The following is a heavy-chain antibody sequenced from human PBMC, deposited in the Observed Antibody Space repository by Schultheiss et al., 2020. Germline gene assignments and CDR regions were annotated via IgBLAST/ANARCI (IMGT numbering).Heavy chain of an antibody. CDR2: ISSSSSYT. D-gene: IGHD3-22*01. V-gene: IGHV3-11*03. CDR3: AKPLYYYDSSGYYY. Sequence: GGSLRLSCAASGFTFSDYYMSWIRQAPGKGLEWVSYISSSSSYTNYADSVKGRFTISRDNAKNSLYLQMNSLRAEDTAVYYCAKPLYYYDSSGYYYWGQGTLVTVSS. J-gene: IGHJ4*02. CDR1: GFTFSDYY.